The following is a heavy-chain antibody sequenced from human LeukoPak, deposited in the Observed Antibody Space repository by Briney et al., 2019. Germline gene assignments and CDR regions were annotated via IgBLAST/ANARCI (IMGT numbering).Heavy chain of an antibody. CDR2: INPNSGGT. Sequence: ASVKVSCKASGYTFTGYYMHWVRQAPGQGLEWMGWINPNSGGTNYAQKFQGRATMTRDTSISTAYMELSRLRSDDTAVYYCARVIGSYCSGGSCYGPKSPNYYYYMDVWGKGTTVTISS. D-gene: IGHD2-15*01. CDR1: GYTFTGYY. V-gene: IGHV1-2*02. J-gene: IGHJ6*03. CDR3: ARVIGSYCSGGSCYGPKSPNYYYYMDV.